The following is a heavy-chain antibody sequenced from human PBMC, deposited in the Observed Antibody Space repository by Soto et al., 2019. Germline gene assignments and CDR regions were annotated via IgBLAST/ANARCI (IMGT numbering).Heavy chain of an antibody. V-gene: IGHV1-3*01. CDR3: ARAVGQFDP. Sequence: QVQLVQSGAEVKKPGASVKVSCKASGYTFSSYALHWVRQAPGQRLEWMGWINAANGNVKYSPKFQGRVTITRDTSASTAYMELSSLRSEDTAVYYCARAVGQFDPWGQGTLVTVSS. J-gene: IGHJ5*02. CDR1: GYTFSSYA. D-gene: IGHD6-19*01. CDR2: INAANGNV.